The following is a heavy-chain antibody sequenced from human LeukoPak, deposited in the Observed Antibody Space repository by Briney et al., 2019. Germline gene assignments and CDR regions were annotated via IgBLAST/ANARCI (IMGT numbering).Heavy chain of an antibody. J-gene: IGHJ4*02. CDR1: GGTFSSYA. D-gene: IGHD3-22*01. V-gene: IGHV1-69*04. CDR3: AREPPYYYDSSGYPDPYYFDY. Sequence: SVKVSCKASGGTFSSYAISWVRQAPGQGLEWMGRIIPILGIANYAQKFQGRVTITADKSTSTAYMELSSLRSEDTAVYYCAREPPYYYDSSGYPDPYYFDYWGQGTLVTVSS. CDR2: IIPILGIA.